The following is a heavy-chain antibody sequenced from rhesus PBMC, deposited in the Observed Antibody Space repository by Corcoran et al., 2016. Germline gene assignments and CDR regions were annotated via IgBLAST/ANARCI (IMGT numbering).Heavy chain of an antibody. CDR1: GFPFCSSG. J-gene: IGHJ2*01. CDR3: TRDLVGATYWYFDL. V-gene: IGHV3S16*01. CDR2: ISSASSYI. D-gene: IGHD1-44*02. Sequence: EVQLVESGGGLVQPGGSLRRHCAASGFPFCSSGMSWVGQAPGKGLEWVSSISSASSYIYYADSVKGRFTISRDNAKNSLSLQMNSLRAEDTAVYYCTRDLVGATYWYFDLWGPGTPITISS.